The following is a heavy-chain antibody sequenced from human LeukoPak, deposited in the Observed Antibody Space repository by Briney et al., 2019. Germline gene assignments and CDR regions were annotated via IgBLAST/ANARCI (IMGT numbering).Heavy chain of an antibody. CDR2: INPSGTEK. D-gene: IGHD2-2*01. CDR3: SGRDSSRSPRAY. CDR1: GLTFTDFW. Sequence: GGSLRLSCAASGLTFTDFWMNWVRLAPGRGLEWLANINPSGTEKYYVDSVKGRFAISRDNAKNEVYLEMNSLRAEDTGVYYCSGRDSSRSPRAYWGQGALVSVPS. J-gene: IGHJ4*02. V-gene: IGHV3-7*01.